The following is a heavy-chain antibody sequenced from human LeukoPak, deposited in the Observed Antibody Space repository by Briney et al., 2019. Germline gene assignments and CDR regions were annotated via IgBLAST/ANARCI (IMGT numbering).Heavy chain of an antibody. J-gene: IGHJ3*02. CDR3: ARGLNYDILTGYYNGDDAFDI. Sequence: GGSLRLSCAASGFTFSSYWMSWVRQAPGKGLEWVANIKQDGSEKYYVDSVKGRFTISRDNAKNPLYLQMNSLRAEDTAVYYCARGLNYDILTGYYNGDDAFDIWGQGTMVTVSS. CDR1: GFTFSSYW. V-gene: IGHV3-7*01. D-gene: IGHD3-9*01. CDR2: IKQDGSEK.